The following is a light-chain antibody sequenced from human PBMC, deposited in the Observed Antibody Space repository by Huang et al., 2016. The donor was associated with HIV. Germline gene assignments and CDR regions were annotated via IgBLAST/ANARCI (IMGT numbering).Light chain of an antibody. Sequence: EIVMTQSPATLSVSPGERATLSCRASQSVTSNLAWYQQKPGQAPRLLIFGASTRATGVPVRFSGSGSGTEFTLTISSLQSEDFAVYYCQQYNIWPPTFGQGTKVEIK. CDR1: QSVTSN. CDR2: GAS. CDR3: QQYNIWPPT. J-gene: IGKJ1*01. V-gene: IGKV3-15*01.